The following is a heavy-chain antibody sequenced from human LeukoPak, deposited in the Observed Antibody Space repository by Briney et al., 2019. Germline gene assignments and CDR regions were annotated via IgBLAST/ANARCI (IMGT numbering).Heavy chain of an antibody. CDR1: GGSISSYY. CDR3: ARLDSSSWSFDY. Sequence: SETLSLTCTDSGGSISSYYWSWIRQPPGKGLECIGYIHYSGSTNYNPSLKSRVTISVDTSKNQFSLRLSSVTAADTAVYHCARLDSSSWSFDYWGQGTQVTVSS. V-gene: IGHV4-59*08. J-gene: IGHJ4*02. D-gene: IGHD6-13*01. CDR2: IHYSGST.